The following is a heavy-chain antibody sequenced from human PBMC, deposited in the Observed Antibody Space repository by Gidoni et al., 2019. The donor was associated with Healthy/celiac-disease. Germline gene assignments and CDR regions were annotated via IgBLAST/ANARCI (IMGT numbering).Heavy chain of an antibody. V-gene: IGHV3-11*01. Sequence: QVQLVESGGGLVKPGGSLRLSCEASGFTFSDYYISWIRQYPGKGLEWVSYISSSGSTIYYADSVNGRFTISSDNAKNSLYLQMNSLRAEDTAVYYCARDRHFMEAGTIDYWGQGTLVTVSS. J-gene: IGHJ4*02. D-gene: IGHD6-19*01. CDR3: ARDRHFMEAGTIDY. CDR1: GFTFSDYY. CDR2: ISSSGSTI.